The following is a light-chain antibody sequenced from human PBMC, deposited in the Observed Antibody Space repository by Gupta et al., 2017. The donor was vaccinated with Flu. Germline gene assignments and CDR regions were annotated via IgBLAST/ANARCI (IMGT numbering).Light chain of an antibody. CDR3: SSFTTSSTLV. Sequence: SALTQPASVSGSPGPSITISCTGTSSDVGGYNYVSWYQQHPGKVPKLMIYEVSKRPSGVSDRFSASKSGNTASLTISGLQAEDEADYYCSSFTTSSTLVFGGGTKVFVL. V-gene: IGLV2-14*03. CDR2: EVS. CDR1: SSDVGGYNY. J-gene: IGLJ3*02.